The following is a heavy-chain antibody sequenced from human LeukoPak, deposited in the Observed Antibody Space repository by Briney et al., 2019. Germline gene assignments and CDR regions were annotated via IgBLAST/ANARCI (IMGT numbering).Heavy chain of an antibody. Sequence: GGSLRLSCEASGFILRSYWMSWVRQAPGKGLEWVANIQQDGSIQYYVDSVKGRFTISRDNAKNSLYLQMNSLSAEDSAVYYCATHDVLTGYPYFDFWGQGTLVAVSS. D-gene: IGHD3-9*01. CDR2: IQQDGSIQ. CDR3: ATHDVLTGYPYFDF. V-gene: IGHV3-7*01. J-gene: IGHJ4*02. CDR1: GFILRSYW.